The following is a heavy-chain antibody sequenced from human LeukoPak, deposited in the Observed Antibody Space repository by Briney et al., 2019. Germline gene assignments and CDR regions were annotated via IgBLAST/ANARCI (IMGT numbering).Heavy chain of an antibody. J-gene: IGHJ5*02. Sequence: GASVKVSCKASGYTLTDYYMHWVRQAPGQGLEWMGWINPNSGGTNFAQKFQGRVTMTRDTSISTVYMELSRLKYEDTAVYYCAREGVGIAADNNWFDPWGQGTLVTVSS. D-gene: IGHD6-25*01. CDR3: AREGVGIAADNNWFDP. CDR2: INPNSGGT. CDR1: GYTLTDYY. V-gene: IGHV1-2*02.